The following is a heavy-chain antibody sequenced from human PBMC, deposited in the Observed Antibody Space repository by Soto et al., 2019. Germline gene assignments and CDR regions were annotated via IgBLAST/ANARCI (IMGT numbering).Heavy chain of an antibody. CDR3: ARDGYGAYYYGMDV. CDR1: GGSISSYY. CDR2: IYYSGST. V-gene: IGHV4-59*01. Sequence: SETLSLTCTVSGGSISSYYWSWIRQPPGKGLEWIGYIYYSGSTNYDPSLKSRVTISVDTSKNQFSLKLSSVTAADTAVYYCARDGYGAYYYGMDVWGQGTTVTVSS. D-gene: IGHD1-1*01. J-gene: IGHJ6*02.